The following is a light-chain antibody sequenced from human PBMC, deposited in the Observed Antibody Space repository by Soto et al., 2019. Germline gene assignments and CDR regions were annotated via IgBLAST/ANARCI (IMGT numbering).Light chain of an antibody. CDR3: QSYDSSLSGYV. V-gene: IGLV1-40*01. J-gene: IGLJ1*01. CDR1: SSNIGAGYE. CDR2: ENN. Sequence: QSVLTQPPSVSEAPGQRVTISCTGSSSNIGAGYEAHWYQQVPGTAPKLLIYENNNRPSGVPDRFSGSKSGTSASLAITGLQAEDEAEYYCQSYDSSLSGYVXXTGTKLTVL.